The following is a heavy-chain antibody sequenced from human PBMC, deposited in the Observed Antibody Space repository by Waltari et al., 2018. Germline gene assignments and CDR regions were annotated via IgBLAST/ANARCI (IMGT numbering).Heavy chain of an antibody. J-gene: IGHJ6*02. Sequence: QVQLVESGGGVVQPGRSLRLSCAASGFTFSSYAMHWVRQAPGRALEWVAVISYDGSNKYYADSVKGRFTISRDNSKNTLYLQMNSLRAEDTAVYYCAREGPSSSWYLVGYYYGMDVWGQGTTVTVSS. D-gene: IGHD6-13*01. CDR3: AREGPSSSWYLVGYYYGMDV. V-gene: IGHV3-30*01. CDR2: ISYDGSNK. CDR1: GFTFSSYA.